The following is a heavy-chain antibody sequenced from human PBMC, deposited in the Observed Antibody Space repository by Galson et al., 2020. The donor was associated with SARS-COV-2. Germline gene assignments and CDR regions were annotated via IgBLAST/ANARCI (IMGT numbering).Heavy chain of an antibody. D-gene: IGHD3-9*01. Sequence: ETSETLSLTCTVSGGSISSGGYYWSWIRQHPGKGLEWIGYIYYSGSTYYNPSLKSRVTISVDTSKNQFSLKLSSVTAADTAVYYCARVYYDILTPASRGVDPWGQGTLVTVSS. J-gene: IGHJ5*02. CDR1: GGSISSGGYY. CDR3: ARVYYDILTPASRGVDP. CDR2: IYYSGST. V-gene: IGHV4-31*03.